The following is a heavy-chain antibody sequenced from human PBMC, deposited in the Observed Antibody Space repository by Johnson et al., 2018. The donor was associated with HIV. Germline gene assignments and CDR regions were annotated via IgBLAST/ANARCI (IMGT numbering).Heavy chain of an antibody. J-gene: IGHJ3*02. CDR2: ISYDWDST. V-gene: IGHV3-30*14. CDR3: AKDIGAGAAPMYAFDI. CDR1: GFTFSSYA. D-gene: IGHD5-12*01. Sequence: QMQLVESGGGVVQPGRSLRLSCAASGFTFSSYAMHWVRQAPGKGLEWVAVISYDWDSTYYVNAVEGRFTISRDNSKNTLYLQMNSLRAEDTAVYYCAKDIGAGAAPMYAFDIWGQGTMVTVSS.